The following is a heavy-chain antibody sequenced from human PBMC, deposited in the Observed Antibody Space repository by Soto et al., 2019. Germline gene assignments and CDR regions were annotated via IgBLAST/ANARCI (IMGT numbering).Heavy chain of an antibody. CDR1: GGSINSGGYY. J-gene: IGHJ6*02. CDR2: IYYSGRT. Sequence: QVQLQESGPGLVKPSQTLSLTCSVSGGSINSGGYYWSWIRQHPGKGLEWIGYIYYSGRTYYNPSLKSRVTISVDTSMNQFSLKLNSVTAADTAVYSCARDSDNCGMDVWGLGTTVTVSS. D-gene: IGHD3-22*01. CDR3: ARDSDNCGMDV. V-gene: IGHV4-31*03.